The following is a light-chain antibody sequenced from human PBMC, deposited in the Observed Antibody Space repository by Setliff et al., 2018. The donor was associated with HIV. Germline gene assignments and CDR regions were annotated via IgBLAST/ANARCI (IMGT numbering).Light chain of an antibody. V-gene: IGLV2-14*03. J-gene: IGLJ2*01. CDR2: DVS. Sequence: ALTQPASVSGSPGQSITISCTGTSSDVGGYDYVSWYQQHPGKAPKLMIYDVSNRPSGVSNRFSGSKSGNTASLTISGLQAEDEADYYCGSHTSTSTLGIFGGGTKVTVL. CDR1: SSDVGGYDY. CDR3: GSHTSTSTLGI.